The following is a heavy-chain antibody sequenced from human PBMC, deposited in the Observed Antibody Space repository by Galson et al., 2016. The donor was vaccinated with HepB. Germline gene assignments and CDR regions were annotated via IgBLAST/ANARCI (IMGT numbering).Heavy chain of an antibody. J-gene: IGHJ2*01. CDR2: IYHSGST. CDR1: GGSISSSNW. CDR3: ARASHSGYDWYFDL. V-gene: IGHV4-4*02. D-gene: IGHD5-12*01. Sequence: SETLSLTCAVSGGSISSSNWWSWVRQPPGKGLEWIGEIYHSGSTKYNPSLKSRVTISVDKSKNQVSLKLSSVTAADTAVFYCARASHSGYDWYFDLWGRGTLVTVSS.